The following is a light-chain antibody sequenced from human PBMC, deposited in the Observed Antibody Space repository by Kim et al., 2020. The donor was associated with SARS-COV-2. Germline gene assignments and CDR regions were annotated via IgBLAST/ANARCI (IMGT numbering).Light chain of an antibody. CDR1: SLRSYY. J-gene: IGLJ3*02. Sequence: ALGQNVRCTCKGDSLRSYYVISYQHKPGQAPALVIYCKNNRPSGIPARFSCSSSGNTASLTTTGAHAEDEADYYCNSRDSSGNHLVFGGGTKLTVL. V-gene: IGLV3-19*01. CDR2: CKN. CDR3: NSRDSSGNHLV.